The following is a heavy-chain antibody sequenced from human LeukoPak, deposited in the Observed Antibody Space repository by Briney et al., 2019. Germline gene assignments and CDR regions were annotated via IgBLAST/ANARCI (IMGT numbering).Heavy chain of an antibody. V-gene: IGHV1-18*01. CDR3: ARNYYDSSGVQESDY. Sequence: ASVKVSCKASGYTFTSYGISWVRQAPGQGLEWMGWISAYNGNTNYAQKLQGRVTMTTDTSTSTAYMELRSLRSDDTAVYYCARNYYDSSGVQESDYWGQGTLVTVSS. CDR1: GYTFTSYG. J-gene: IGHJ4*02. CDR2: ISAYNGNT. D-gene: IGHD3-22*01.